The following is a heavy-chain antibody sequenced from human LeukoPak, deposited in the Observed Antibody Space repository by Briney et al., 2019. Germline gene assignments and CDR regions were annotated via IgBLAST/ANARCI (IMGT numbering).Heavy chain of an antibody. Sequence: PSETLSLTCTVSGGSISSGSYYWSWIRQPPGTGLEWIGYIYYSGSTNYNPSLKSRVTISVDTSKNQFSLKLSSVTAADTAVYYCARADTFMNEFDPWGQGTLVTVSS. J-gene: IGHJ5*02. CDR1: GGSISSGSYY. CDR2: IYYSGST. CDR3: ARADTFMNEFDP. D-gene: IGHD2/OR15-2a*01. V-gene: IGHV4-61*01.